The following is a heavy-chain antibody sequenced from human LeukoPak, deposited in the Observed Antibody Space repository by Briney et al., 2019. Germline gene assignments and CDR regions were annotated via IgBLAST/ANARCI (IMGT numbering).Heavy chain of an antibody. CDR2: IYHSGST. CDR1: GGSISSNNW. Sequence: TSVTLSLTCAVSGGSISSNNWWSWVRQPPGKGLEWIGEIYHSGSTNYNPSLKSRVTISVDKSKNLFSLKLSSVTAADSAVYYCARGYSYGFPLDFWGLGTLVTVSS. V-gene: IGHV4-4*02. CDR3: ARGYSYGFPLDF. D-gene: IGHD5-18*01. J-gene: IGHJ4*02.